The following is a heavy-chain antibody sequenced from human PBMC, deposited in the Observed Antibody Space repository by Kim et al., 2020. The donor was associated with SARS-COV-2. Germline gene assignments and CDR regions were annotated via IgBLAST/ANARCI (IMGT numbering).Heavy chain of an antibody. CDR3: ARGGSGLVF. D-gene: IGHD3-9*01. J-gene: IGHJ4*02. CDR2: T. V-gene: IGHV1-46*01. Sequence: TAYAQKFQEGRVTMTRDTSTSTVYMELSGLRSEDTAMYYCARGGSGLVFWGQGTLVTVSS.